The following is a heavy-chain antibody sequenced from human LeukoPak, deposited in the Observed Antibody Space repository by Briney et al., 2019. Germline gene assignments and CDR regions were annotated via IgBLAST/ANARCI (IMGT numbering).Heavy chain of an antibody. V-gene: IGHV1-2*02. D-gene: IGHD3-22*01. Sequence: ASVKVSCKASGYTFTGYYMHWVRQAPGQGLEWMGWINPNSGGTNYAQKFRGRVTMTRDTSISTAYMELSRLRSDDTAVYYCAREVDSSGYYYVFPPDYWGQGTLVTVSS. CDR1: GYTFTGYY. J-gene: IGHJ4*02. CDR2: INPNSGGT. CDR3: AREVDSSGYYYVFPPDY.